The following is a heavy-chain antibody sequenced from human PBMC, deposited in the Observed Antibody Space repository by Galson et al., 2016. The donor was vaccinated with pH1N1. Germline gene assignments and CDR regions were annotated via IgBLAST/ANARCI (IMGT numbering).Heavy chain of an antibody. J-gene: IGHJ2*01. D-gene: IGHD4-17*01. V-gene: IGHV3-30-3*01. Sequence: SLRLSCAASGFTFNNYALHWVRQAPGKGLEWVAVISYVESNKDYADSVKGRFTVSRDNSKNTLYLQMNSLRAEDTALYYCARDHVYGDYFERFFDLWGRGTLVTVSS. CDR3: ARDHVYGDYFERFFDL. CDR2: ISYVESNK. CDR1: GFTFNNYA.